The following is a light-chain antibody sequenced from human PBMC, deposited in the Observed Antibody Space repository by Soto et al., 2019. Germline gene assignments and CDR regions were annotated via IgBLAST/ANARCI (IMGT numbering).Light chain of an antibody. CDR1: SSDVGGYNY. J-gene: IGLJ1*01. CDR2: EVS. Sequence: QSALTQPASVSGSPGQAITISCTGTSSDVGGYNYVSWYQQHPGKAPKLMIYEVSSRPSGVSDRFSGSKSGNTASLTISGLQAEDEAAYYCTSYTSSSTPVFGTGTKLTVL. CDR3: TSYTSSSTPV. V-gene: IGLV2-14*01.